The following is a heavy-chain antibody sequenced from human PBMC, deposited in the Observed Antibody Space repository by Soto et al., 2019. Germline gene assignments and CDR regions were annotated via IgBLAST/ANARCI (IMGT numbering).Heavy chain of an antibody. D-gene: IGHD3-10*01. CDR1: GGSISSSSYY. CDR3: ARLGHYRAGSGGYFVS. Sequence: QLQLQESGPGLVKPSETLSLTCTVSGGSISSSSYYWGWIRQPPGKGLEWIGSIYYRGTTYYNPSLKSRVTISVDTSKNQFSLKLSSVTAADTAVYYCARLGHYRAGSGGYFVSCGQGTLVTVSS. J-gene: IGHJ4*02. CDR2: IYYRGTT. V-gene: IGHV4-39*01.